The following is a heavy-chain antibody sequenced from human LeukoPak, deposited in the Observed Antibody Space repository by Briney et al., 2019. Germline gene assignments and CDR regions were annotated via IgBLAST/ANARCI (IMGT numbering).Heavy chain of an antibody. V-gene: IGHV1-69*01. D-gene: IGHD5-24*01. CDR3: ARGGSDGYDYYYYYMDV. CDR2: IIPIFGTA. CDR1: GGTFSSYA. J-gene: IGHJ6*03. Sequence: ASVKVSCKASGGTFSSYAISWVRQAPGQGLEWMGGIIPIFGTANYAQKFQGRATITADESTSTAYMELSSLRSEDTAVYYCARGGSDGYDYYYYYMDVWGKGTTVTVSS.